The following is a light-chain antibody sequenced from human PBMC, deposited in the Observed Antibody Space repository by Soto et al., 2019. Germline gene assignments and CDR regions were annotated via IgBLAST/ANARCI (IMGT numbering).Light chain of an antibody. CDR2: AAS. V-gene: IGKV1-27*01. CDR1: QAIGNY. Sequence: DIQVTQFPSSLSASVGDRITITCRASQAIGNYLAWYQQKPGKVPKLLIYAASTLQSGVPSRFSGSRSGTDFTLTVSSLQPEDVATYSCQKYNSAPLTFGPGTKVEIK. CDR3: QKYNSAPLT. J-gene: IGKJ3*01.